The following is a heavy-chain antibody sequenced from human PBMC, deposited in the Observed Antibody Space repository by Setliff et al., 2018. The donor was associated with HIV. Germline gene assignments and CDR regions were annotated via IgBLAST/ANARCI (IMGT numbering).Heavy chain of an antibody. Sequence: PSETLSLTCAVYGGSFSGYYWSWIRQTPGKGLEWIGEANHSGSTNYNSSLKSRVSISVDTSKNQFSLKLHSVTAADTAVYYCVRAGAGQQLVDYWGLGTLVTVS. CDR3: VRAGAGQQLVDY. V-gene: IGHV4-34*01. J-gene: IGHJ4*02. D-gene: IGHD4-4*01. CDR2: ANHSGST. CDR1: GGSFSGYY.